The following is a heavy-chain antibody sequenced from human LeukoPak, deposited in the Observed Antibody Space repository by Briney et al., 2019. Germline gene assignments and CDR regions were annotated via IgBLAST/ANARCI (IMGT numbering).Heavy chain of an antibody. J-gene: IGHJ4*02. V-gene: IGHV1-69*05. D-gene: IGHD3-22*01. CDR3: ARCLYYYDSSGYHIPQGGGYYFDY. CDR1: GGTFSSYA. CDR2: IIPIFGTA. Sequence: SVKVSCKASGGTFSSYAISWVRQAPGQGLEWMGGIIPIFGTANYAQKFQGRVTITTDESTTTAYMELSSLRSEDTAVYYCARCLYYYDSSGYHIPQGGGYYFDYWGQGTLVTVSS.